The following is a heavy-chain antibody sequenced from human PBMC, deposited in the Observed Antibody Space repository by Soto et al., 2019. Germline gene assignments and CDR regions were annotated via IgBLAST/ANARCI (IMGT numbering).Heavy chain of an antibody. V-gene: IGHV3-23*01. J-gene: IGHJ4*02. Sequence: PGGSLRLSCVASGVPFDPYVMAWVRQAPGKGLEWVAAIRSNTAVTHYADSMKDRFTISRDNSNNTLFLQMTSLRAEDTAVYYCATLKSPDNFDYWGQGTRVTVSS. CDR2: IRSNTAVT. CDR3: ATLKSPDNFDY. CDR1: GVPFDPYV.